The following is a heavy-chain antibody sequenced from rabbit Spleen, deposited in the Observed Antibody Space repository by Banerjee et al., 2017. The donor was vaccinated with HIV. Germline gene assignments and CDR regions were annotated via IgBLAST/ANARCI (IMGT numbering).Heavy chain of an antibody. D-gene: IGHD2-1*01. Sequence: QEQLEESGGGLVKPEGSLTLTCKASGFSFSDRDVMCWVRQAPGKGLEWIACINTATGKAVYATWAKGRFTISKTSSTTVTLQMTSLTAADTATYFCARGSAAMTMVITGYYLNLWGPGTLVTVS. CDR2: INTATGKA. V-gene: IGHV1S45*01. CDR3: ARGSAAMTMVITGYYLNL. CDR1: GFSFSDRDV. J-gene: IGHJ4*01.